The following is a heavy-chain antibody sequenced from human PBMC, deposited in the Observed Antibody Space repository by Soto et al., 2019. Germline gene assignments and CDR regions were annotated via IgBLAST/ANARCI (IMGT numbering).Heavy chain of an antibody. D-gene: IGHD1-1*01. J-gene: IGHJ6*02. CDR3: ARAPIPNWNYYGMDV. CDR1: GGSVNSGGYH. Sequence: TLSLTCTVSGGSVNSGGYHWSWIRQHPGKGPEWIGDIYYSGSTYYNPSLKNRVTISIDTSTNHFSLHLSALTAADTAVYYCARAPIPNWNYYGMDVWGQGTTVTVSS. CDR2: IYYSGST. V-gene: IGHV4-31*03.